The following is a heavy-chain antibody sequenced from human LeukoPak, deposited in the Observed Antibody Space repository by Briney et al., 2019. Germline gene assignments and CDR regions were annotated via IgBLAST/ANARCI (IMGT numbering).Heavy chain of an antibody. CDR3: ARDYIAYDPLDY. J-gene: IGHJ4*02. CDR2: ISSSSRHI. CDR1: GFTFSSYN. V-gene: IGHV3-21*01. D-gene: IGHD3-3*01. Sequence: PGGSLRLSCAASGFTFSSYNMNWVRQAPGKGLEWVSSISSSSRHIYYADSAKGRFTISRDNAKNSLYLQMNRLRAEDTAVYWCARDYIAYDPLDYWGQGTLVTVSS.